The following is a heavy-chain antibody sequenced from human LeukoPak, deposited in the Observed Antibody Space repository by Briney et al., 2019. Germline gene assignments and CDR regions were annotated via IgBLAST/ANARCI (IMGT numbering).Heavy chain of an antibody. J-gene: IGHJ4*02. CDR1: GGSISSGTFH. Sequence: SETLSLTCTVSGGSISSGTFHSCWIRQPPGKGLEWIGSIYYSGSTYYNPSLKSRVTISVDTSKNQFSLKLSSVTAAGTAVYYCTRSGTMVVMRPMYYWGQGTLVTVSS. CDR2: IYYSGST. D-gene: IGHD4-23*01. CDR3: TRSGTMVVMRPMYY. V-gene: IGHV4-39*01.